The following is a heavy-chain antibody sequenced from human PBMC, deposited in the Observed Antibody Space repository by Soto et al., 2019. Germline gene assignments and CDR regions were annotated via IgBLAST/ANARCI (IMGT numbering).Heavy chain of an antibody. CDR3: ARQQWLYYYYGMDV. Sequence: QVQLVQSGAEVKKPGASVRVSCKASGYTFTSYGISWVRQAPGQGLEWMGWISAYNGNTNYAQKLQGRVTMTTDTSTSKAYMELRSLRSDDKAVYYCARQQWLYYYYGMDVWGQGTTVTVSS. D-gene: IGHD6-19*01. CDR2: ISAYNGNT. J-gene: IGHJ6*02. CDR1: GYTFTSYG. V-gene: IGHV1-18*01.